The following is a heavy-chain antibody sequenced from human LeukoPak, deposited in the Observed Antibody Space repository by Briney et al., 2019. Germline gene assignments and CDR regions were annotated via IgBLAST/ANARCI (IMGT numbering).Heavy chain of an antibody. CDR3: ARDPEDILTGYSP. CDR1: GYTFTSYY. J-gene: IGHJ4*02. D-gene: IGHD3-9*01. Sequence: ASVKASCKASGYTFTSYYMHWVRQAPGQGLEWMGIINPSGGSTSYAQKFQGRVTMTRDTSTSTVYMELSSLRSEDTAVYYCARDPEDILTGYSPWGQGTLVTVSS. CDR2: INPSGGST. V-gene: IGHV1-46*01.